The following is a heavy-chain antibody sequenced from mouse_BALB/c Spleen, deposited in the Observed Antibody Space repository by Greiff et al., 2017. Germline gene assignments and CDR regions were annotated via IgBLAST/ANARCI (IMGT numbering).Heavy chain of an antibody. V-gene: IGHV3-2*02. CDR1: GYSITSDYA. CDR2: ISYSGST. D-gene: IGHD2-3*01. Sequence: EVMLVESGPGLVKPSQSLSLTCTVTGYSITSDYAWNWIRQFPGNKLEWMGYISYSGSTSYNPSLKSRISITRDTSKNQFFLQLNSVTTEDTATYYCARWLLPYYYAMDYWGQGTSVTVSS. CDR3: ARWLLPYYYAMDY. J-gene: IGHJ4*01.